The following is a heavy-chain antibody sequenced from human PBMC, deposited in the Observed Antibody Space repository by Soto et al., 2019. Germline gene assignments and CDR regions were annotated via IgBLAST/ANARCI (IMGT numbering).Heavy chain of an antibody. Sequence: QVQLVESGGGVVQPGRSLRLSCAASGFTFSSYGMHWVRQAPGKGLEWVAVIWYDGSNKYYADSVKGRFTISRDNSKNTLYLQMNSLRAEDTAVYYCARGIYCSGGSCYSTPFDDWGQGPLVTVSS. CDR1: GFTFSSYG. CDR3: ARGIYCSGGSCYSTPFDD. V-gene: IGHV3-33*01. J-gene: IGHJ4*02. CDR2: IWYDGSNK. D-gene: IGHD2-15*01.